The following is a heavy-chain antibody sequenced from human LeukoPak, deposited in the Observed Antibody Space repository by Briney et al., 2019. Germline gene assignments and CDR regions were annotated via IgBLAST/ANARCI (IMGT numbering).Heavy chain of an antibody. CDR1: GYTFTSYG. V-gene: IGHV1-18*01. Sequence: GASVKVSCQTSGYTFTSYGVSWVRQAPGQRLEWMGWISTYNYNTNYAQTFRGRVTLTKDTSTSTVYMELRSLRSDDTAIYYCARQVDTTMALPDYWGQGTLVTVSS. D-gene: IGHD5-18*01. J-gene: IGHJ4*02. CDR2: ISTYNYNT. CDR3: ARQVDTTMALPDY.